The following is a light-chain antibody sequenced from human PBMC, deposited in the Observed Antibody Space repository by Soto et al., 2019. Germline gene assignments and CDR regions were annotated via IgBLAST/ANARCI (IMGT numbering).Light chain of an antibody. CDR1: QSIGMY. CDR3: QQSHSSLYT. J-gene: IGKJ2*01. CDR2: AAS. V-gene: IGKV1-39*01. Sequence: IQMTQSPSSLSASVGDRVTITCRARQSIGMYLNWYQQQPGKAPKLLIYAASTLQIGVPSRFSGSGSGTDFTLTISSLQPEDFATYYCQQSHSSLYTFGQGTRLEIK.